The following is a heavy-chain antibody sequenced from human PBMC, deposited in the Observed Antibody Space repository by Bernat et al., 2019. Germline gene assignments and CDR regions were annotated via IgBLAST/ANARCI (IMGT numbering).Heavy chain of an antibody. CDR1: GYSFTSYW. V-gene: IGHV5-10-1*03. CDR3: ARFGGGIQLWQNYYYGMDV. J-gene: IGHJ6*02. Sequence: EVQLVQSGAEVKKPGDSLRISCKGSGYSFTSYWISWVRQMPGKGLEWMGRIDPSDSYTNYSPSFQGHVTSAADKSLSTANLQWSRLRDSDTAMYYCARFGGGIQLWQNYYYGMDVWGPGTTVTVS. CDR2: IDPSDSYT. D-gene: IGHD5-18*01.